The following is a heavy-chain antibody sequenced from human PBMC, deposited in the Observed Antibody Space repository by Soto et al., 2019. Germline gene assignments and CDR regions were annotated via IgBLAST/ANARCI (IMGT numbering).Heavy chain of an antibody. CDR1: GFTFSSYA. J-gene: IGHJ6*02. CDR3: ARDRSVTDYYGSGNHYYYGMDV. Sequence: GESLKISCAASGFTFSSYAMHWVRQAPGKGLEWVAVISYDGSNKYYADSVKGRFTISRDNSKNTLYLQMNSLRAEDTAVYYCARDRSVTDYYGSGNHYYYGMDVWGQGTTVTVSS. V-gene: IGHV3-30-3*01. D-gene: IGHD3-10*01. CDR2: ISYDGSNK.